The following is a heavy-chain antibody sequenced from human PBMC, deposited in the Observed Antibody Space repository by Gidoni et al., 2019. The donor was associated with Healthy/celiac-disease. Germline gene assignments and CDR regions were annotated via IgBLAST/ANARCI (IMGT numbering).Heavy chain of an antibody. CDR3: ARERYVEYSSSAAY. D-gene: IGHD6-6*01. CDR2: INPNSGGK. V-gene: IGHV1-2*06. J-gene: IGHJ4*02. CDR1: GYTFTGYY. Sequence: QVQLVQSGAEVKTPGASVKVSCMASGYTFTGYYMHWVRQAPGQGLGWMGLINPNSGGKNYAQKLQGRVTMTRDTSISTAYMELSRLRSDDTAVYYCARERYVEYSSSAAYWGQGTLVTVSS.